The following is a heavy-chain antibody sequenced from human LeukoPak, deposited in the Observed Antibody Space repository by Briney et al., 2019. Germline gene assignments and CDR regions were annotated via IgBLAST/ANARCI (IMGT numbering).Heavy chain of an antibody. CDR1: GYTFTSCG. CDR3: ARGSSYGFSMGY. CDR2: ISAYNGST. Sequence: GSAGKVSLKASGYTFTSCGISWVRQAPAQGLEWVGGISAYNGSTNYAQKLQGRVTMTTDTATSTAYMELRSLRTDGTALYYCARGSSYGFSMGYWGQGTLVTVSS. D-gene: IGHD3-16*01. J-gene: IGHJ4*02. V-gene: IGHV1-18*01.